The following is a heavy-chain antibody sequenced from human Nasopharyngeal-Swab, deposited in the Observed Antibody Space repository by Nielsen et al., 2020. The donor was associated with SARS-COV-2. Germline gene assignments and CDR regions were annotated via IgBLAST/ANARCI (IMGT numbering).Heavy chain of an antibody. D-gene: IGHD3-10*01. V-gene: IGHV4-39*01. CDR3: ARHTSPWLSRYEPFDI. Sequence: GSLRLSCTVSGGSISSSSYYWGWIRQPPGKGLEWIGSIYYSGSTYYNPSLKSRVTISVDTSKNQFSLKLSSVTAADPAVYYCARHTSPWLSRYEPFDIWGQGTMVTVSS. J-gene: IGHJ3*02. CDR1: GGSISSSSYY. CDR2: IYYSGST.